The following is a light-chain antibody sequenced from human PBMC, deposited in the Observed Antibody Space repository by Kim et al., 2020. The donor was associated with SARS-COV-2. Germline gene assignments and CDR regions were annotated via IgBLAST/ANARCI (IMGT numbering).Light chain of an antibody. J-gene: IGLJ1*01. V-gene: IGLV2-11*03. CDR1: TTDVGGYNF. Sequence: GQSVTISCTGTTTDVGGYNFVSWFQQHPGKAPRGIISDVNKRPSGVPDRFSGSKSGNTASLTISGLQAEDEADYYCCSYAGSYNYVFGTGTKVTVL. CDR3: CSYAGSYNYV. CDR2: DVN.